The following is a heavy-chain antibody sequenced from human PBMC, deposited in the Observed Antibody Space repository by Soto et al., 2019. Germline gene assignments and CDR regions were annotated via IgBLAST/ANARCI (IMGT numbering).Heavy chain of an antibody. Sequence: ASVKVSCKASGYTFTSYGISLVRQAPGQGLEWMGWISAYNGNTNYAQKLQGRVTMTTDTSTSTAYMELRSLRSDDTAVYYCARVEYYDSSGYSPNWFDPWGQGTLVTVSS. V-gene: IGHV1-18*01. CDR2: ISAYNGNT. D-gene: IGHD3-22*01. J-gene: IGHJ5*02. CDR3: ARVEYYDSSGYSPNWFDP. CDR1: GYTFTSYG.